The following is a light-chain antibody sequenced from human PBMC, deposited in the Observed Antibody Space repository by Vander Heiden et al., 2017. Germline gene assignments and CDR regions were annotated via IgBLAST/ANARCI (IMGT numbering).Light chain of an antibody. V-gene: IGLV1-40*01. Sequence: QSVLTQPPSVSGAPGQRVTISCPGSSSNIGAGYDVHWYQQPPGTAPKLLIYGNSNRPSGVPDRFSGSKSGTSASLAITGLQAEDEADYYCQSYDSSLSVVFGGGTKLTVL. CDR3: QSYDSSLSVV. J-gene: IGLJ2*01. CDR1: SSNIGAGYD. CDR2: GNS.